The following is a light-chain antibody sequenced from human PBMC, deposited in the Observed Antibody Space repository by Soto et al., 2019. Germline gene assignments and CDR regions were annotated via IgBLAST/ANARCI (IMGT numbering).Light chain of an antibody. Sequence: DIPLTQSPSFLSASVGDRVTISCRASQGISNYLAWYQQKPGKAPKLLIHVASTLQSGVSSRFSGSGSGTEFTLTISSLQPEDFATYFCQQLNSYPLTFGGGTKVEIK. J-gene: IGKJ4*01. V-gene: IGKV1-9*01. CDR3: QQLNSYPLT. CDR1: QGISNY. CDR2: VAS.